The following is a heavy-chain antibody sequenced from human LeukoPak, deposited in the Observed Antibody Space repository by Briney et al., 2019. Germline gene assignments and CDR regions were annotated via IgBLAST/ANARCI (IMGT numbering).Heavy chain of an antibody. J-gene: IGHJ4*02. CDR1: GFTFSSYW. V-gene: IGHV3-7*03. CDR2: IKQDGSEK. CDR3: VAGRGWLPDY. Sequence: GGSLRLSCAASGFTFSSYWMSWVRQAPGKGLEWVAIIKQDGSEKLYVDSVKGRFTISRDNAKNSLYLQMNSLRVDDMAVYYCVAGRGWLPDYWGQGTLVTVSS. D-gene: IGHD5-12*01.